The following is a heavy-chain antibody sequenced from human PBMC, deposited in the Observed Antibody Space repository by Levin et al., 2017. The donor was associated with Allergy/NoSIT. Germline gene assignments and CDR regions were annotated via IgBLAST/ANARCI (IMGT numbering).Heavy chain of an antibody. Sequence: GGSLRLSCAASGFTFSSYAMHWVRQAPGKGLEWVSLISGSGGSTYYADSVKGRFTISRDISKNTLYLQMNSLRAEDTAVYYCAKDQAAGTFDYWGQGTLVTVSS. CDR3: AKDQAAGTFDY. D-gene: IGHD6-13*01. CDR1: GFTFSSYA. V-gene: IGHV3-23*01. J-gene: IGHJ4*02. CDR2: ISGSGGST.